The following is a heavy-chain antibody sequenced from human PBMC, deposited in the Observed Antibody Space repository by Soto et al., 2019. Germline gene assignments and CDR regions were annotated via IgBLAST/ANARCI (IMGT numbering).Heavy chain of an antibody. CDR2: ISSSRGYI. J-gene: IGHJ4*02. CDR3: ARDYGMTAVTTSHFDY. V-gene: IGHV3-21*01. Sequence: GGSLRLSCEASGFTFSNHNMNWVRQAPGKGLEWVSSISSSRGYIYYADSVKGRFTISRDNVNNSLYLQMNSLRAEDTAVYYCARDYGMTAVTTSHFDYWGQGTLVTVSS. D-gene: IGHD4-17*01. CDR1: GFTFSNHN.